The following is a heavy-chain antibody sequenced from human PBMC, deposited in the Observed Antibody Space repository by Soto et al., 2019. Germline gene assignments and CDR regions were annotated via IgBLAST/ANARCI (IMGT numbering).Heavy chain of an antibody. CDR3: ARRDGYDHYFAY. CDR2: IYYSGST. Sequence: QVQLQGSGPGLVKPSETLSLTCTVSGGSISSHYWSWIRQPPGQGLEWIGYIYYSGSTNYNPSLRSRVTISVHPSKSQSSLRLSPVTAADTAVYFCARRDGYDHYFAYWGQGALVTVSS. CDR1: GGSISSHY. D-gene: IGHD5-12*01. J-gene: IGHJ4*02. V-gene: IGHV4-59*08.